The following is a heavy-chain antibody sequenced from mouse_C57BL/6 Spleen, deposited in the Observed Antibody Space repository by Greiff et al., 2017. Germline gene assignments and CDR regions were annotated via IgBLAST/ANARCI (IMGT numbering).Heavy chain of an antibody. CDR2: ISYDGSN. Sequence: EVKLEESGPGLVKPSQSLSLTCSVTGYSITSGYYWNWIRQFPGNKLEWMGYISYDGSNNYNPSLKNRISITRDTSKNQFFLKLNSVTTEDTATYYCARTRRDSNYDYYAMDYWGQGTSVTVSS. J-gene: IGHJ4*01. CDR3: ARTRRDSNYDYYAMDY. V-gene: IGHV3-6*01. D-gene: IGHD2-5*01. CDR1: GYSITSGYY.